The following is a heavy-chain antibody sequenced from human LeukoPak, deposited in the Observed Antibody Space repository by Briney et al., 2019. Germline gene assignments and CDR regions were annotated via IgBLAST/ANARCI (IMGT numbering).Heavy chain of an antibody. CDR2: ICDSGNT. CDR3: ARVEYYYGSGSYYIYYFDY. CDR1: GFTLSSYA. D-gene: IGHD3-10*01. V-gene: IGHV3-23*01. Sequence: GGSLRLSCAASGFTLSSYAMSWVRQAPGKGLEWVSAICDSGNTYHADSVKGRFTISRDNSKNTLYLQMNSLRAEDTAVYYCARVEYYYGSGSYYIYYFDYWGQGTLVTVSS. J-gene: IGHJ4*02.